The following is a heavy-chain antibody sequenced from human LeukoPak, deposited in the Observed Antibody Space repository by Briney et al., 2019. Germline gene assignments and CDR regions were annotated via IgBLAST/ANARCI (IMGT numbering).Heavy chain of an antibody. J-gene: IGHJ5*02. CDR2: IYTSGST. CDR1: GGSISSGSYY. V-gene: IGHV4-61*02. CDR3: ARVIAVAGSNWFDP. Sequence: PSETPSLTCTVSGGSISSGSYYWSWIRQPAGKGLEWIGRIYTSGSTNYNPSLKSQVTISVDTSKNQFSLKLSSVTAADTAVYYCARVIAVAGSNWFDPWGQGTLVTVSS. D-gene: IGHD6-19*01.